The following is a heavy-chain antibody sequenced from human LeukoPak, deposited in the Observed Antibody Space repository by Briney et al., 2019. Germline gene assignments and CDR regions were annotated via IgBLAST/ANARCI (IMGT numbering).Heavy chain of an antibody. CDR1: GFTFSSYG. D-gene: IGHD2-15*01. CDR3: ARESGGSCYPCDSVDMDF. V-gene: IGHV3-33*01. Sequence: GGSLRLSCAASGFTFSSYGMHWVRQAPGKGLEWVAVIWYDGSNKYYADSVKGRFTISRDNSKNTLYLQMNSLRAEDTAVYYCARESGGSCYPCDSVDMDFWGKGTTVTVSS. J-gene: IGHJ6*03. CDR2: IWYDGSNK.